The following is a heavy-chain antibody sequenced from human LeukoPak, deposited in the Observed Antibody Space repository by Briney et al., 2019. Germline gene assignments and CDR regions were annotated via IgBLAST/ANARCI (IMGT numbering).Heavy chain of an antibody. V-gene: IGHV3-23*01. CDR2: ISGSGGST. CDR3: AKRYCSSTSCFGDYFDY. D-gene: IGHD2-2*01. J-gene: IGHJ4*02. CDR1: GFTVSSNY. Sequence: GGSLRLSCAASGFTVSSNYMSWVRQAPGKGLEWVSAISGSGGSTYYADSVKGRFTISRDNSKNTLYLQMNSLRAEDTAVYYCAKRYCSSTSCFGDYFDYWGQGTLVTVSS.